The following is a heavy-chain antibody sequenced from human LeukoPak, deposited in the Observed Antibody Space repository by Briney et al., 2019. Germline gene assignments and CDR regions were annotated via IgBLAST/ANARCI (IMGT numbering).Heavy chain of an antibody. CDR3: ARQADYNLLTGYYKGHLDY. CDR1: GYSFTTYR. D-gene: IGHD3-9*01. CDR2: IYPDDSDT. V-gene: IGHV5-51*01. J-gene: IGHJ4*02. Sequence: PGESLKISCKASGYSFTTYRIAWVRQMPGKGLEWMGIIYPDDSDTRYSPSFRGQVTISADKSISTAYLQWGSLRAPDTAVYYCARQADYNLLTGYYKGHLDYWGQGTLVTVSS.